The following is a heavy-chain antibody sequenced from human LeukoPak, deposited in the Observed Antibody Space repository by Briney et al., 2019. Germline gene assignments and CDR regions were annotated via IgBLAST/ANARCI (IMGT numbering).Heavy chain of an antibody. D-gene: IGHD3-10*01. CDR3: ARAGSFRFDY. V-gene: IGHV3-74*01. J-gene: IGHJ4*02. CDR2: INIDGSIT. CDR1: GFTFSTYW. Sequence: AGGSLRLSCAASGFTFSTYWIHWVRHAPGKGLVWVSRINIDGSITNYADSVKGRFTISRDNAKNTLYLQMNDLRAEDTAVYYCARAGSFRFDYWGQGTLVTVSS.